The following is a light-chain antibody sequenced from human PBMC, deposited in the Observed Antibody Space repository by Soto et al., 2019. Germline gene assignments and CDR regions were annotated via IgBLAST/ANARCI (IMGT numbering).Light chain of an antibody. Sequence: EIVXXXXPXXXSXSXGERATLSCRASESVSTSYLAWYQQKPGQAPRLLIYGASGRATGIPDRFSVSASGTDFTLTISRLEPEDFAVYYCQHYGTSALFGPGTKVDIK. J-gene: IGKJ3*01. V-gene: IGKV3-20*01. CDR3: QHYGTSAL. CDR1: ESVSTSY. CDR2: GAS.